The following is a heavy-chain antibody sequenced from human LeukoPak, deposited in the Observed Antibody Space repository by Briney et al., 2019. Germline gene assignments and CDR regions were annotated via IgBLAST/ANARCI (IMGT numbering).Heavy chain of an antibody. V-gene: IGHV3-48*04. D-gene: IGHD3-22*01. J-gene: IGHJ5*02. CDR2: ISSSATTI. Sequence: GRSLRLSCAASGFTSSSYGMHWVRQAPGKGLEWVSYISSSATTIYYAESVKGRFTISRDNAKNSLFLQINSLRAEDTAVYYCANGGTYSSGPWGQGTLVTVSS. CDR1: GFTSSSYG. CDR3: ANGGTYSSGP.